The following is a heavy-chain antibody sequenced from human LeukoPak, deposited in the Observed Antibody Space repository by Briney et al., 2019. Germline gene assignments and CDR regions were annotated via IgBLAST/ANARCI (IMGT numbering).Heavy chain of an antibody. CDR3: AREQQAVAGVN. D-gene: IGHD6-19*01. J-gene: IGHJ4*02. CDR1: GFTFSSYR. V-gene: IGHV3-74*01. CDR2: INSDGSST. Sequence: GGSLRLSCAASGFTFSSYRMHWVRQAPGKGLVWVSRINSDGSSTSYADSVKGRFTISRDNAKNTLFLQMNSLRAEDTAVYYCAREQQAVAGVNWGQGTLVTVSS.